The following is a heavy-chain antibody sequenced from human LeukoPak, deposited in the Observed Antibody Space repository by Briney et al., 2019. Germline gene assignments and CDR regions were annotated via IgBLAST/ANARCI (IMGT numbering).Heavy chain of an antibody. J-gene: IGHJ4*02. V-gene: IGHV3-7*01. CDR3: RSGGAAPGSFGQ. CDR1: GFTFSRYW. CDR2: IKYDGNEE. Sequence: GGSLRLSCAASGFTFSRYWMSWMRQAPGKGLEWVANIKYDGNEEYYVDSVKGRFTISRDNAKNSLYLQLNSLRLEDSAVYYCRSGGAAPGSFGQWGQGTLVTVSP. D-gene: IGHD1-1*01.